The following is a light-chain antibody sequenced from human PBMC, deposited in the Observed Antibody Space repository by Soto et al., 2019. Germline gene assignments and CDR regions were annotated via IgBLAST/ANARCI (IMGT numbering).Light chain of an antibody. CDR3: QHYHGYPFT. V-gene: IGKV1-5*01. CDR2: DAS. J-gene: IGKJ3*01. CDR1: QSVNTW. Sequence: DIQMTQSPSTLSASVGARVTITCRASQSVNTWLAWYQQKPGKAPVLLIYDASSLKSGVPSRFSGSGSGTEFTLTFTSLQPDDFAIYYCQHYHGYPFTFGPGTKVDI.